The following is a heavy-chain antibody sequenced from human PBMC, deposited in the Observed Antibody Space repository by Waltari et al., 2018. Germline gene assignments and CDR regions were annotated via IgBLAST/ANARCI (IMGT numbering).Heavy chain of an antibody. CDR1: GFSLTSDSLG. V-gene: IGHV2-5*01. Sequence: QITLKESGPTLVKPTQTLTLTCSFSGFSLTSDSLGVAWIRQPPGKALDWLALISSNGDEKYTSSLKDRLSITKDSSRNQVFLTMRNMDPLDTATYFCAHRPPLYRSNWYFDSWGQGTLVTVTS. D-gene: IGHD6-13*01. CDR3: AHRPPLYRSNWYFDS. J-gene: IGHJ4*02. CDR2: ISSNGDE.